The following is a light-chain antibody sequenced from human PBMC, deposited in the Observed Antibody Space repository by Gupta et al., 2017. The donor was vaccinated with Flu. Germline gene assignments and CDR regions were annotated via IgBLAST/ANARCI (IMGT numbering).Light chain of an antibody. J-gene: IGLJ2*01. V-gene: IGLV1-44*01. CDR3: ADWDDNLDGVI. CDR2: SSY. CDR1: SSNIGRNS. Sequence: QSMLSQPPSVSGAPGQSVTISCSGSSSNIGRNSVNWYQHFPGTAPRLLIYSSYQRPSGVPDRFSGSKSGTSASLTISGLQSEDEADYYCADWDDNLDGVIFGGGTKVT.